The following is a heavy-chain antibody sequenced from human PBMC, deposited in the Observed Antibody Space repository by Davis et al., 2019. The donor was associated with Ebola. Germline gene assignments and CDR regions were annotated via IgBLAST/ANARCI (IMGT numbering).Heavy chain of an antibody. CDR2: IYYSGST. CDR3: ARHPGYYYDSSGYYSSWYFDY. J-gene: IGHJ4*02. Sequence: MPGGSLRLSCTVSGGSISSYYWSWIRQPPGKGLEWIGYIYYSGSTNYNPSLKSRVTISVDTSKNQFSLKLSSVTAADTAVYYCARHPGYYYDSSGYYSSWYFDYWGQGTLVTVSS. CDR1: GGSISSYY. V-gene: IGHV4-59*08. D-gene: IGHD3-22*01.